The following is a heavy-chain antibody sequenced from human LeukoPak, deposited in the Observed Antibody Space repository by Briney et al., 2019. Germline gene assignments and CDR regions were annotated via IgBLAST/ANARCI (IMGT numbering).Heavy chain of an antibody. D-gene: IGHD3-10*01. CDR2: ISSSGSYI. CDR1: VFTFSSYE. CDR3: ARMHGEIDY. V-gene: IGHV3-48*03. J-gene: IGHJ4*02. Sequence: GGSLRLSCASSVFTFSSYEMNWVRQAPGKGLEWVSYISSSGSYIYYADSVKGRFTISRDNAKNSLYMQMTSLRAADKSVYYCARMHGEIDYWGQGTLVTVSS.